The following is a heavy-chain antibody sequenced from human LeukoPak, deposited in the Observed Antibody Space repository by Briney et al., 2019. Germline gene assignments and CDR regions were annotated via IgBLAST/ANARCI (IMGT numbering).Heavy chain of an antibody. J-gene: IGHJ4*02. CDR2: ISSSSSYI. CDR1: GFTFSSYA. D-gene: IGHD5-12*01. V-gene: IGHV3-21*01. Sequence: GGSLRLSCAASGFTFSSYAMHWVRQAPGKGLEWVSAISSSSSYINYADSVKGRFTISRDNAKNSLYLQMNSLRAEDTAVYYCARVYDTVATIDYWGQGTLVTVSS. CDR3: ARVYDTVATIDY.